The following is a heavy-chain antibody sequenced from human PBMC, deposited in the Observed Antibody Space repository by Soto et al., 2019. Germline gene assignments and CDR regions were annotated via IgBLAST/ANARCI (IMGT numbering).Heavy chain of an antibody. J-gene: IGHJ2*01. CDR2: IYYGGTT. Sequence: PSETLSLTCTVSGGSLSPNYWSWIRQPPGKGLEWIGYIYYGGTTTNNPSLNSRVAISIDTSKNQFSLTLRSVAAADTAVYYCAGGLLRGHGYFDLWARGTRVPVS. CDR3: AGGLLRGHGYFDL. D-gene: IGHD4-17*01. CDR1: GGSLSPNY. V-gene: IGHV4-59*08.